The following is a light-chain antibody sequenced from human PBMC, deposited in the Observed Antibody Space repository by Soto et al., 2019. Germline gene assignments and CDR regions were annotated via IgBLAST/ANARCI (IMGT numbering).Light chain of an antibody. CDR2: AAA. CDR1: QGISSY. V-gene: IGKV1-8*01. Sequence: AIRMTQSPSSFSASTGDRVTITCRASQGISSYLAWYQQKPGKAPKLLIYAAATLQRGAPSRFSASGSGTDFTLTMSGLQSEDFATYYCQQYLSYPYTFGQGTKLEI. CDR3: QQYLSYPYT. J-gene: IGKJ2*01.